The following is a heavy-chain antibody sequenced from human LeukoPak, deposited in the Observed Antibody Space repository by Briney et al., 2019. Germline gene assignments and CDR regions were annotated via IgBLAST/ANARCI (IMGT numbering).Heavy chain of an antibody. D-gene: IGHD1-7*01. Sequence: GGSLRLSCAASGFTFSAYALVWVRQAPGKGLEWVALVNSGDEAYYTDSAKGRFTFSRDISKSTVYLQMNSLRVEDTAVYYCARDEGWVDGTWHACDIWGQGTMVTVSS. CDR3: ARDEGWVDGTWHACDI. CDR2: VNSGDEA. CDR1: GFTFSAYA. V-gene: IGHV3-23*01. J-gene: IGHJ3*02.